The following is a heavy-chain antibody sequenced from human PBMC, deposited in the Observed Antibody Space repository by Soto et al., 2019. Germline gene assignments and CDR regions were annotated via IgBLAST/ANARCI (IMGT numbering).Heavy chain of an antibody. CDR3: AREGSYHYFDY. D-gene: IGHD1-26*01. CDR1: DGSVSRGGYY. J-gene: IGHJ4*02. CDR2: IYYTGRT. Sequence: QVQLQESGPGLVNPSQTLSLACTVSDGSVSRGGYYWSWLRQSPGKGLEWIRNIYYTGRTSYNPSLKSRVTISLETSKRQFSLRLASVSAADTALYYCAREGSYHYFDYWGQGALVTVSS. V-gene: IGHV4-31*03.